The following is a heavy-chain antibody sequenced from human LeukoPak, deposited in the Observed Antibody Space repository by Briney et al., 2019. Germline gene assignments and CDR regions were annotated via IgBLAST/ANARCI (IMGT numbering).Heavy chain of an antibody. Sequence: SVKVSCKASGGTFSSYAISWVRQAPGQGLEWMGGIIPIFGTANYAQKFQGRVTITADEPTSTAYMELSSLRSEDTAVYYCAREYGSGSPLDPWGQGTLVTVSS. CDR3: AREYGSGSPLDP. CDR2: IIPIFGTA. V-gene: IGHV1-69*13. J-gene: IGHJ5*02. D-gene: IGHD3-10*01. CDR1: GGTFSSYA.